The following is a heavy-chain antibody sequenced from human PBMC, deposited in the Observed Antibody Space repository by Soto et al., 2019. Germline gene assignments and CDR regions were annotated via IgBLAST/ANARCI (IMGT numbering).Heavy chain of an antibody. CDR3: ARDGDVDIGATMSDREGVHYYYGMDV. CDR1: GGTFSSYA. CDR2: IIPIFGTA. D-gene: IGHD5-12*01. Sequence: QVQLVQSGAEVKKPGSSVKVSCKASGGTFSSYAISWVRQAPGQGLEWMGGIIPIFGTANYAQKFQGRVTITADKSTSTAYMELSSLRSEDTAVYYCARDGDVDIGATMSDREGVHYYYGMDVWGQGTTVTVSS. J-gene: IGHJ6*02. V-gene: IGHV1-69*06.